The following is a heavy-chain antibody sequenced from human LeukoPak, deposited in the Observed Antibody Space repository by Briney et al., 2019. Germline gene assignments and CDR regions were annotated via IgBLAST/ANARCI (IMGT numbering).Heavy chain of an antibody. CDR1: GYTFTSYG. J-gene: IGHJ5*02. CDR2: ISAYNGNT. Sequence: ASVKVSCKASGYTFTSYGISWVRQAPGQGLEWMGWISAYNGNTDYAQKLQGRVTMTTDTSTSTAYMELRSLRSDDTAVYYCARGCPASSSCWFDPWGQGTLVTVSS. V-gene: IGHV1-18*01. CDR3: ARGCPASSSCWFDP. D-gene: IGHD6-13*01.